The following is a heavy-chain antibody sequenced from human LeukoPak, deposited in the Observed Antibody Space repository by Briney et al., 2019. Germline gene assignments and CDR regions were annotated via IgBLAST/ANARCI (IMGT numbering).Heavy chain of an antibody. J-gene: IGHJ6*04. CDR2: IYSGGST. D-gene: IGHD3-22*01. CDR1: GFTVSSNY. Sequence: PGGSLRLSCAASGFTVSSNYMSWVRQAPGKGLEWVSVIYSGGSTYYADSVKGRFTISRDNAKNSLYLQMNSLRAEDTAVYYCAELGITMIEGVWGKGTTVTISS. CDR3: AELGITMIEGV. V-gene: IGHV3-53*01.